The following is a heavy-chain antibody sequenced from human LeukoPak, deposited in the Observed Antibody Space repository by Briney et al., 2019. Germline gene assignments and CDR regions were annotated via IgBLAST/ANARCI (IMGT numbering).Heavy chain of an antibody. V-gene: IGHV4-30-2*01. CDR3: ARLGWRGATYYFDY. J-gene: IGHJ4*02. CDR2: IYHSGST. D-gene: IGHD1-26*01. CDR1: GGSISSGGYS. Sequence: SQTLSLTCAVSGGSISSGGYSWSWIRQPPGKGLEWIGYIYHSGSTYYNPSLKSRVTISVDRSKNQSSLKLSSVTAADTAVYYCARLGWRGATYYFDYWGQGTLVTVSS.